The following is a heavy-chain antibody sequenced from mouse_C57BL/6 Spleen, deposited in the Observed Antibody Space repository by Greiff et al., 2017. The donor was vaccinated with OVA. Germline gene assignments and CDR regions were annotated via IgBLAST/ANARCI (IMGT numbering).Heavy chain of an antibody. D-gene: IGHD2-4*01. V-gene: IGHV1-15*01. CDR1: GYTFTDYE. CDR3: TRHYDYDAPYFDY. Sequence: QVHVKQSGAELVRPGASVTLSCKASGYTFTDYEMHWVKQTPVHGLEWIGAIDPETGGTAYNQKFKGKAILTADKSSSTAYMELRSLTSEDSAVYYCTRHYDYDAPYFDYWGQGTTLTVSS. J-gene: IGHJ2*01. CDR2: IDPETGGT.